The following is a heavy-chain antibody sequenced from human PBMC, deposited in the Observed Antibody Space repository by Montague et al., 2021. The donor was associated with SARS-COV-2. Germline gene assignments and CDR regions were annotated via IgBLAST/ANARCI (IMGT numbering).Heavy chain of an antibody. Sequence: SETLSLTCTVSGGSITSYYWSWIRQPPGKGLEWIGYIYYSGSTDYNPSLKSRVTISVDTSKNQFSLKLSSVTAADTAVYYCARGSGVRGTPFDHGGQGTLVTVSS. J-gene: IGHJ5*02. CDR1: GGSITSYY. CDR3: ARGSGVRGTPFDH. V-gene: IGHV4-59*01. D-gene: IGHD3-10*01. CDR2: IYYSGST.